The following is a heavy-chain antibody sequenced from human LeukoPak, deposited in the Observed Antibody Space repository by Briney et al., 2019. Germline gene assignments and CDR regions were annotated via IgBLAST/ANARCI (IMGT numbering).Heavy chain of an antibody. V-gene: IGHV3-30*04. J-gene: IGHJ4*02. CDR1: GFTFSSYA. CDR2: ISYDGSNK. CDR3: ASSGRGGNYRYRDY. D-gene: IGHD3-16*02. Sequence: GGSLRLSCAASGFTFSSYAMHWVRQAPGKGLEWVAVISYDGSNKYYADSVKGRFTISRDNSKNTLYLQMNSLRAEDTAVYYCASSGRGGNYRYRDYWGQGTLVTVSS.